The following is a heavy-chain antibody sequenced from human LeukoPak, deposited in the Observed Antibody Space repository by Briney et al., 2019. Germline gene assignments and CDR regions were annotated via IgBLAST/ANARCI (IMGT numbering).Heavy chain of an antibody. CDR3: AKDYYYGSGSYVLDY. CDR1: GFTFSSYG. Sequence: GGSLRLSCAASGFTFSSYGMHWVRQAPGKGLEWVTFIRYDGTNKYYADSVKGRFTISRDNSTNTLYLQMNSLRAEDTAVYYCAKDYYYGSGSYVLDYWGQGTPVTVSS. CDR2: IRYDGTNK. J-gene: IGHJ4*02. D-gene: IGHD3-10*01. V-gene: IGHV3-30*02.